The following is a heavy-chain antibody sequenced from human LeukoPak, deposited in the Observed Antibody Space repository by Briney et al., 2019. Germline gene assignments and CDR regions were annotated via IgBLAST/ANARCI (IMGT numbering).Heavy chain of an antibody. J-gene: IGHJ3*02. V-gene: IGHV4-34*01. CDR1: GGSISSHY. CDR2: INHSGST. Sequence: LSETLSLTCTVSGGSISSHYWSWIRQPPGKGLEWIGEINHSGSTNYNPSLKSRVTISVDTSKNQFSLKLSSVTAADTAVYYCARGATVDSSGYAGAFDIWGQGTMVTVSS. CDR3: ARGATVDSSGYAGAFDI. D-gene: IGHD3-22*01.